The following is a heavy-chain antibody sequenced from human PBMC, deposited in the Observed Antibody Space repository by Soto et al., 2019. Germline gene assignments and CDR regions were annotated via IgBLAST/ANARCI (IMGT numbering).Heavy chain of an antibody. Sequence: SETLSLTCTVSGGSISSSSYYWGWIRQPPGKGLEWIGSIYYSGSTYYNPSLKSRVTIAVDTSKNQFSLKLSSVTAADTAVYYCASEDIYGDHAINWGQGTLVTVSS. D-gene: IGHD4-17*01. CDR3: ASEDIYGDHAIN. CDR2: IYYSGST. V-gene: IGHV4-39*01. J-gene: IGHJ4*02. CDR1: GGSISSSSYY.